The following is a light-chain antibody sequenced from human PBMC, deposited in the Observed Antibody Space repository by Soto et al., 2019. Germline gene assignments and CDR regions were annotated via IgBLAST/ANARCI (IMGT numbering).Light chain of an antibody. J-gene: IGLJ1*01. V-gene: IGLV2-14*01. CDR2: DVS. Sequence: QSALTPPASVSGSPGQSITISCTGTSSDVGGSNYVSWYQQLPGKAPKLMIYDVSDRPSGVSNRFSGSKSGNTASLTISGLQAEDEADYYCSSYTSSSLYVFGTGTKVTVL. CDR3: SSYTSSSLYV. CDR1: SSDVGGSNY.